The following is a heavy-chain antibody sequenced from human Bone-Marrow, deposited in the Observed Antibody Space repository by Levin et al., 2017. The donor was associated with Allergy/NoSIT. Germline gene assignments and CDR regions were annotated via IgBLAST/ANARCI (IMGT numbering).Heavy chain of an antibody. CDR2: IWYDGSNK. J-gene: IGHJ4*02. CDR3: ARDHPTAMDY. CDR1: GFTFSSYP. V-gene: IGHV3-33*01. Sequence: SCAASGFTFSSYPMHWVRQAPGKGLDWVAVIWYDGSNKHYADSVKGRFTISRDNSKNTLYLQMNSLRAGDTAVYYCARDHPTAMDYWGQGALVTVSS.